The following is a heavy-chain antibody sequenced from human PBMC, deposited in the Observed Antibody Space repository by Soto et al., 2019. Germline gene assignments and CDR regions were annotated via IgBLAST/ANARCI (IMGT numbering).Heavy chain of an antibody. V-gene: IGHV4-59*01. CDR3: ERVEGPSIASRFGYYYYGMDV. D-gene: IGHD6-6*01. CDR2: IYYSGST. CDR1: GGSISSYY. Sequence: SETLSLTCTVSGGSISSYYWSWIRQPPGKGLEWIGYIYYSGSTNYNPSLKSRVTIAVDTSKNQYSLTLSSVTAADTAVYYCERVEGPSIASRFGYYYYGMDVWGQGTTVTVSS. J-gene: IGHJ6*02.